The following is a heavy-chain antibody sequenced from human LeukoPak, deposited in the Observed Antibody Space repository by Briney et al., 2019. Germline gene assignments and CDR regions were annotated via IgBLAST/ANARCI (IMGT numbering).Heavy chain of an antibody. CDR3: ARGDIDH. J-gene: IGHJ4*02. CDR1: GYTLSSSY. CDR2: VNPSDNSR. Sequence: ASVKVSCKASGYTLSSSYMHWVRQAPGQGLEWMGVVNPSDNSRTYAQRFQGRFTMNRDRSTSTVYMELSSLRSDDTAVYYCARGDIDHWGQGTLVTVSS. V-gene: IGHV1-46*01.